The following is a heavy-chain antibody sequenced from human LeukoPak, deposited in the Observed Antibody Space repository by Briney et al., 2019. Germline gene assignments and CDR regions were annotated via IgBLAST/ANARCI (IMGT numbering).Heavy chain of an antibody. CDR2: IDTRGST. CDR3: ARGLRYFGWLYES. CDR1: GGSISSRSYY. V-gene: IGHV4-61*02. Sequence: PSETLSLTCTVSGGSISSRSYYWSWIRQPAGKGLEGIGRIDTRGSTNFNPSLKSRVTLSVDTSKKQFSLRLSSVTAADTAVYYCARGLRYFGWLYESWGQGSLVTVSS. D-gene: IGHD3-9*01. J-gene: IGHJ5*02.